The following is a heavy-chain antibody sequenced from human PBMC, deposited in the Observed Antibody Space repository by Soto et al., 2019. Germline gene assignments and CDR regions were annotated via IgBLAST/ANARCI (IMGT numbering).Heavy chain of an antibody. CDR2: ISNDGGNK. Sequence: AGGSMRLSCAGSGLTSSLFAMHWLRQAPGGGLEGVAVISNDGGNKYYADSVKGRFTISRDNSRNTLYLQMNSLRGEDTAVYYCARGGTGTTRNWSDPWGQGTLVTVSS. J-gene: IGHJ5*02. V-gene: IGHV3-30-3*01. D-gene: IGHD1-7*01. CDR3: ARGGTGTTRNWSDP. CDR1: GLTSSLFA.